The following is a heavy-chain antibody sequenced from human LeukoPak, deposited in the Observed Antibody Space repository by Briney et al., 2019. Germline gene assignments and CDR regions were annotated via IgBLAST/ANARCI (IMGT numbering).Heavy chain of an antibody. Sequence: ASVKVSCKASGYTFTSYYMHWVRQAPGQGLEWMGIINPSGGSTSYAQKFQGRVTMTRDTSTSTVYMELSSLRSEGTAVYYCARVPYCSGGSCYSGGMDVWGQGTTVTVSS. J-gene: IGHJ6*02. V-gene: IGHV1-46*01. D-gene: IGHD2-15*01. CDR2: INPSGGST. CDR3: ARVPYCSGGSCYSGGMDV. CDR1: GYTFTSYY.